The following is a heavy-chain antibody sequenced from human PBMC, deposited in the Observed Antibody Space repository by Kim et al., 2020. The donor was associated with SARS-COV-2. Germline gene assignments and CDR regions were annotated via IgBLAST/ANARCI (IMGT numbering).Heavy chain of an antibody. V-gene: IGHV4-34*01. Sequence: SETLSLTCAVYGGSFSGYYWSWIRQPPGKGLEWIGEINHSGSTNYNPSLKSRVTISVDTSKNQFSLKLSSVTAADTAVYYCARPNSELTGTFDYWGQGTLVTVSS. CDR2: INHSGST. CDR1: GGSFSGYY. D-gene: IGHD7-27*01. CDR3: ARPNSELTGTFDY. J-gene: IGHJ4*02.